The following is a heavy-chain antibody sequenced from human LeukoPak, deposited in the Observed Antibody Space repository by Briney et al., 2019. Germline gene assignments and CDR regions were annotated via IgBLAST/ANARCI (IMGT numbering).Heavy chain of an antibody. CDR1: GGSISSSSYY. V-gene: IGHV4-39*07. J-gene: IGHJ4*02. D-gene: IGHD2-2*01. CDR2: IYYSGST. CDR3: ARVPARPIVVVPAHYFDY. Sequence: PSETLSLTCTVSGGSISSSSYYWGWIRQPPGKGLEWIGSIYYSGSTYYNPSLKSRVTISVDRSKNQFSLKLSSVTAADTAVYYCARVPARPIVVVPAHYFDYWGQGTLVTVSS.